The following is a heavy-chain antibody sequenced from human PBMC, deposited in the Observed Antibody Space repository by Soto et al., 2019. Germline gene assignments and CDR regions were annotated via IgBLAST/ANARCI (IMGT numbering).Heavy chain of an antibody. CDR1: GFTFRSHW. V-gene: IGHV3-74*01. CDR3: ARDSTTVTTAFDY. D-gene: IGHD4-17*01. J-gene: IGHJ4*02. CDR2: INTDGRST. Sequence: EVQLVESGGGLVQPGGSLRLSCAASGFTFRSHWMHWVRQAPGKGLVWVPRINTDGRSTSYADSVKGRFTISRDNAKNTLYLQMNSLRAEDTAVYYCARDSTTVTTAFDYWGQGTLVTVSS.